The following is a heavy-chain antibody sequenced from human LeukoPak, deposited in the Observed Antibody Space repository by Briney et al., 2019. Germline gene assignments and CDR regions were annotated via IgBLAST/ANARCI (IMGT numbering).Heavy chain of an antibody. CDR2: ISSSGSTI. Sequence: PGGSLRLSCAASGFTFSSYEMNWVRQAPGKGLEWVSYISSSGSTIYYADSVKGRFTIYRDNAKNSLYLQMNSLRAEDTAVYYCARTPGYYDSSGWHWGQGTLVTVSS. CDR1: GFTFSSYE. CDR3: ARTPGYYDSSGWH. V-gene: IGHV3-48*03. D-gene: IGHD3-22*01. J-gene: IGHJ4*02.